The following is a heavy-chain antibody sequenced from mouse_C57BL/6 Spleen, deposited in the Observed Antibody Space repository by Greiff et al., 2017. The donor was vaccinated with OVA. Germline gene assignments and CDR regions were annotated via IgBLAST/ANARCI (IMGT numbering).Heavy chain of an antibody. CDR3: AELGPYYLDY. J-gene: IGHJ2*01. V-gene: IGHV1-82*01. Sequence: QVQLKQSGPELVKPGASVKISCKASGYAFSSSWMNWVKQRPGKGLEWIGRIYPGDGDTNYNGKFKGKATLTADKSSSTAYMQLSSLTSEDSAVYFCAELGPYYLDYWGQGTTLTVSS. CDR2: IYPGDGDT. CDR1: GYAFSSSW. D-gene: IGHD4-1*01.